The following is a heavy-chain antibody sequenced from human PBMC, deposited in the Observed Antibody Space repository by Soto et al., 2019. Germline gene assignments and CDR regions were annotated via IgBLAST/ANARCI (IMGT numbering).Heavy chain of an antibody. Sequence: SETLSLTCTVSGGSISSYYWSWIRQPPGKGLEWIGYIYYSGSTNYNPSLKSRVTISVDTSKNQFSLKLSSVTAADTAVYYCARGDYYGSGSYYKNRPGKFYYWGQGTLVTVS. CDR3: ARGDYYGSGSYYKNRPGKFYY. D-gene: IGHD3-10*01. J-gene: IGHJ4*02. CDR2: IYYSGST. V-gene: IGHV4-59*01. CDR1: GGSISSYY.